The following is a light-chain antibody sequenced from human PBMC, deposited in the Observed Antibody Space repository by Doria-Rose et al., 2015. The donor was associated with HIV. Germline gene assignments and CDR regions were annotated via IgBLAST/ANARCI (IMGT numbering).Light chain of an antibody. CDR2: DAS. CDR1: QVISRA. Sequence: LSASVGDIVTITCRASQVISRALAWYQQKPGKPPNLLISDASTLESGVPSRFSGSGSGTDFTLTISGLQPEDFATYFCQEYHTYTRTFGQGTKVDIK. V-gene: IGKV1-13*02. CDR3: QEYHTYTRT. J-gene: IGKJ1*01.